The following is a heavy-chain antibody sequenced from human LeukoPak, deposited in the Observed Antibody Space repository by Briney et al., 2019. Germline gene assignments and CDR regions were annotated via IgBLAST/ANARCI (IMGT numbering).Heavy chain of an antibody. J-gene: IGHJ5*02. CDR3: AREPRGVIAHNGWFDP. Sequence: ASVKVSCKASGYTFTSYGISWVRQAPGQGLEWMGWISAYNSSTNYAQKLQGRVTMATDTSTSTAYMELRSLRSDDTAVYYCAREPRGVIAHNGWFDPWGQGTLVTVSS. CDR2: ISAYNSST. D-gene: IGHD3-10*01. V-gene: IGHV1-18*01. CDR1: GYTFTSYG.